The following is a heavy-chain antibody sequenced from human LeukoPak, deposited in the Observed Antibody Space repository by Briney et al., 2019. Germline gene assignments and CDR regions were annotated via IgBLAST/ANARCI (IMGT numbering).Heavy chain of an antibody. Sequence: SETLSLTCAVYGGSFSGYYWSWIRQPPGKGLEWIGYIYYSGSTNYNPSLKSRVTISVDTSKNQFSLKLSSVTAADTAAYYCARHKGSSSFWFDPWGQGTLVTVSS. CDR1: GGSFSGYY. J-gene: IGHJ5*02. CDR3: ARHKGSSSFWFDP. V-gene: IGHV4-59*08. CDR2: IYYSGST. D-gene: IGHD6-6*01.